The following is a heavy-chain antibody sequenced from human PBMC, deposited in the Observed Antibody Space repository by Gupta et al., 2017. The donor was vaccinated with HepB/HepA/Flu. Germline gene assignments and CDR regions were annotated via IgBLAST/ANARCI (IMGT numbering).Heavy chain of an antibody. V-gene: IGHV1-58*01. CDR3: AADLRGEYDFWSGYYRMDI. J-gene: IGHJ6*03. CDR1: GFTFHTSA. CDR2: IAVESGNT. Sequence: QMQLVQSGPEVKKPGSSVKVSCKASGFTFHTSAVQWLRQSRGQGLEWIGWIAVESGNTNYAQKFQERVSMTRDVSTRTAYIELSSLRSEDTAVYYCAADLRGEYDFWSGYYRMDIWGNGTTVAVS. D-gene: IGHD3-3*01.